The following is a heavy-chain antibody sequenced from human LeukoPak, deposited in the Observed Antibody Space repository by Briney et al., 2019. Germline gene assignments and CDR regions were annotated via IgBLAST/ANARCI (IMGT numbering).Heavy chain of an antibody. D-gene: IGHD3-10*01. Sequence: GGSLRLSCAASGFTFSNAWMNWVRQAPGKGLEWVAVISYDGSNKYYADSVKGRFTISRDNSKNTLYLQMNSLRAEDTAVYYCAKAGPYGSGSGPFDYWGQGTLVTVSS. V-gene: IGHV3-30*18. J-gene: IGHJ4*02. CDR1: GFTFSNAW. CDR3: AKAGPYGSGSGPFDY. CDR2: ISYDGSNK.